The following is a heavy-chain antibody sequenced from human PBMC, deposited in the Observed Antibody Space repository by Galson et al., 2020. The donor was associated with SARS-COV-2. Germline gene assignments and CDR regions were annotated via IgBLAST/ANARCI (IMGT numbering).Heavy chain of an antibody. V-gene: IGHV1-2*04. CDR2: INPNSGGT. CDR1: GYTFTGYY. CDR3: ARTGTTAYYMDV. J-gene: IGHJ6*03. D-gene: IGHD1-1*01. Sequence: ASVKVSCKASGYTFTGYYMHWVRQAPGQGLEWMGWINPNSGGTNYAQKFQGWVTMTRDTSISTAYMELSRLRSDDTAVYYCARTGTTAYYMDVWGKGTTVTVSS.